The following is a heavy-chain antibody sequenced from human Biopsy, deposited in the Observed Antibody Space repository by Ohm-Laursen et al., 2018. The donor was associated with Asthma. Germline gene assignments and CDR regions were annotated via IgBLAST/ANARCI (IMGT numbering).Heavy chain of an antibody. CDR2: IYSGDNT. V-gene: IGHV3-53*01. D-gene: IGHD5-24*01. Sequence: SLRLSCVAFGFSFSNFAIHWVRQAPGKGLEWVSLIYSGDNTYYADSVKGRFTISRDHSKLYLQMNNLRAEDTAVYHCARISRLGYNSLDYGMDVWGQGTTVTVSS. CDR3: ARISRLGYNSLDYGMDV. CDR1: GFSFSNFA. J-gene: IGHJ6*02.